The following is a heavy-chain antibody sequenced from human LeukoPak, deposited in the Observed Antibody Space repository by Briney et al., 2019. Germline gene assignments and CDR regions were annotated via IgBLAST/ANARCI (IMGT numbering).Heavy chain of an antibody. D-gene: IGHD2-21*02. J-gene: IGHJ5*02. CDR3: ARREDCGGDCYSMLVAPSRNWVDP. CDR1: GYGFTTCW. CDR2: IYPDDSSA. V-gene: IGHV5-51*01. Sequence: GESLRISCHASGYGFTTCWIAWVRQLPGKGLEWMGMIYPDDSSACYSPSFQGQGTMSADQSINTAYLQWTSLKASDTAIYYCARREDCGGDCYSMLVAPSRNWVDPWGQGTLVIVSS.